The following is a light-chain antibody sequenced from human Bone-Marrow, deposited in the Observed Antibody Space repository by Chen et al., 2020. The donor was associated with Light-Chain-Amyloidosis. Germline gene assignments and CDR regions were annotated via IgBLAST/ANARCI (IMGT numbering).Light chain of an antibody. CDR3: QTWGTGEV. J-gene: IGLJ3*02. CDR1: SGHSSYA. Sequence: QLVLTQSPSASASLGASVKLTCTLSSGHSSYAIAWHQQQPEKGPRYLMKLNSDGRHSKGDGIPDRFSGSGSGAARCLTISSLQSEDEADYYCQTWGTGEVFGGGTKLTVL. CDR2: LNSDGRH. V-gene: IGLV4-69*01.